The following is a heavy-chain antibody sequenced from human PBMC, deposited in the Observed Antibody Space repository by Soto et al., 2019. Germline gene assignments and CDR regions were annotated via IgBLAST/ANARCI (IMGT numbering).Heavy chain of an antibody. Sequence: GGSLRLSCAASGFTFSSYAMSWVRQAPGKGLEWVSAISGSGDSTYYADSVKGRFTISRDNSKNTLYLQMNSLRAEDTAVYYCAKVSVQGTIYDAFDIWGQGTMVTVSS. CDR1: GFTFSSYA. CDR3: AKVSVQGTIYDAFDI. CDR2: ISGSGDST. V-gene: IGHV3-23*01. J-gene: IGHJ3*02. D-gene: IGHD3-9*01.